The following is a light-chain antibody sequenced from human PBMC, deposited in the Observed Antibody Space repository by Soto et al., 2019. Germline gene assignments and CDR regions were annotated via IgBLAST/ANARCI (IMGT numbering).Light chain of an antibody. Sequence: EIVMTQSPATLSVSPGERATLSCRASQSVSSNLAWYPQKPGQAPRLIIYGASTRATGIPARFSGSGSGTEFTLTISSLQSEDFAVYYCQQYKSWPPITFGQGTRLEMK. V-gene: IGKV3-15*01. J-gene: IGKJ5*01. CDR1: QSVSSN. CDR2: GAS. CDR3: QQYKSWPPIT.